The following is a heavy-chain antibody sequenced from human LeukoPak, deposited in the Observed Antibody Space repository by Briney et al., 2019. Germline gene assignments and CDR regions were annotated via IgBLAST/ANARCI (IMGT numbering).Heavy chain of an antibody. CDR1: GFTFSSYA. D-gene: IGHD3-22*01. CDR3: ARDAVNYYDSSGYYYPVNY. CDR2: ISYDGSNK. Sequence: PGRSLRLSCAASGFTFSSYAMHWVRQAPGKGLEWVAVISYDGSNKYYADSVKGRFTISRDNSKNTLYLQMNSLRAEDTAVYYCARDAVNYYDSSGYYYPVNYWGQGTLVTVSS. V-gene: IGHV3-30*01. J-gene: IGHJ4*02.